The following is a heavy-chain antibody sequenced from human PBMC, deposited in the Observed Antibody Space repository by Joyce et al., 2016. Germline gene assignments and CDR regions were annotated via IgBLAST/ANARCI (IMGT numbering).Heavy chain of an antibody. V-gene: IGHV5-51*01. Sequence: EVHLVQSGAEVRKPGESLKISCKASGYTFSNYWIGWVRQMPGKGLECMRLIYPGDSDTTYNPSFQGQVSISADKSISTAYLQWSSLKAADTAMYYCARHLLNRGPSRGFYYYMVVWGKGTTVIVSS. CDR1: GYTFSNYW. J-gene: IGHJ6*03. D-gene: IGHD3-10*01. CDR3: ARHLLNRGPSRGFYYYMVV. CDR2: IYPGDSDT.